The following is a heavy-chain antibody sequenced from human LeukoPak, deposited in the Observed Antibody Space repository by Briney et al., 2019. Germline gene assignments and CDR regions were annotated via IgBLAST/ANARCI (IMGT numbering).Heavy chain of an antibody. CDR3: ARGTERWLQSHFDY. CDR2: ISSNGGST. D-gene: IGHD5-24*01. V-gene: IGHV3-64*01. Sequence: GGSLRLSCAASGFTFSSYAMHWVRQAPGKGLEYVSAISSNGGSTYYANSVKGRFTISRDNSKNTLYLQMGSLRAEDMAVYYCARGTERWLQSHFDYWGQGTPVTVSS. J-gene: IGHJ4*02. CDR1: GFTFSSYA.